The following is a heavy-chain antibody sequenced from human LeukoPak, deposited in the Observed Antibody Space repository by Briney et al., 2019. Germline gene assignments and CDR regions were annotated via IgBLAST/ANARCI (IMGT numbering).Heavy chain of an antibody. Sequence: SGGSLRLSCAASGFTFSSYWMSWVRQAPGKGLEWVANIKQDGSEKYYVDSVKGRFTISRDNSRNTLYLQVNSLRAEDMAIYYCAKNGDRGAYCSGGTCYPYFYYYMDVWGKGTTVTVSS. CDR2: IKQDGSEK. CDR1: GFTFSSYW. CDR3: AKNGDRGAYCSGGTCYPYFYYYMDV. D-gene: IGHD2-15*01. V-gene: IGHV3-7*03. J-gene: IGHJ6*03.